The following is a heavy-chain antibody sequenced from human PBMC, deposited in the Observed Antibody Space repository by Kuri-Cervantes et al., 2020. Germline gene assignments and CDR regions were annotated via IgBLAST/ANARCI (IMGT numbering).Heavy chain of an antibody. CDR3: ARLFPKVRNYYYYYYMDV. V-gene: IGHV3-49*04. CDR1: GFTFSNAW. J-gene: IGHJ6*03. Sequence: GESLKISCEASGFTFSNAWMTWVRQAPGKGLEWVGFVRSKAYGGTTEYAASVKGRFTISRDDSKSIAYLQMNSLKTEDTAVYYCARLFPKVRNYYYYYYMDVWGKGTTVTVSS. D-gene: IGHD2-2*01. CDR2: VRSKAYGGTT.